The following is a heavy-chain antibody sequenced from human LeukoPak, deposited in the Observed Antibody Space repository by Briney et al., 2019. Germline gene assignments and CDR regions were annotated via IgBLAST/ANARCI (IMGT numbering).Heavy chain of an antibody. J-gene: IGHJ6*03. Sequence: GGSLRLSCAASGFTFDDYAMHWVRQAPGKGLEWVSLISGDGGSTYYADSAKGRFTISRDNSKNSLCLQMNSLRTEDTALYYCAKASIGYSSSWYVYSNYYYYMDVWGKGTTVTVSS. CDR2: ISGDGGST. D-gene: IGHD6-13*01. CDR1: GFTFDDYA. CDR3: AKASIGYSSSWYVYSNYYYYMDV. V-gene: IGHV3-43*02.